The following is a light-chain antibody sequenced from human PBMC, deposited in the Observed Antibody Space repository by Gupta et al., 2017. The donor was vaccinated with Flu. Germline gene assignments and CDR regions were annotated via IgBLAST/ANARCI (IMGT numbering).Light chain of an antibody. Sequence: SSDLTQPPSVSVSPGQAARITCSGDALANQYTSWYQQRPGQAPVLMIYKDTERSSGIPERFSASRSGTTVTLTIGGVQAEDEDDYYCQSAVNGPWVFGGGTKLTVL. CDR3: QSAVNGPWV. CDR2: KDT. J-gene: IGLJ3*02. V-gene: IGLV3-25*02. CDR1: ALANQY.